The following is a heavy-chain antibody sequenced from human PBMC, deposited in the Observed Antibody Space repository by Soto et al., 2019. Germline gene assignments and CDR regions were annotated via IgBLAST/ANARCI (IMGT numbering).Heavy chain of an antibody. CDR3: ATDGSSSSPTAKFDP. CDR1: GYSFTSYG. CDR2: ISAYNGNT. Sequence: SVKVSCKASGYSFTSYGISWVRQSPGQGLEWMGWISAYNGNTNYAQKLQGRVTMTTDTSTTTAYMELRSLRSDETAVYYCATDGSSSSPTAKFDPWGQGTLVTVSS. J-gene: IGHJ5*02. D-gene: IGHD6-6*01. V-gene: IGHV1-18*01.